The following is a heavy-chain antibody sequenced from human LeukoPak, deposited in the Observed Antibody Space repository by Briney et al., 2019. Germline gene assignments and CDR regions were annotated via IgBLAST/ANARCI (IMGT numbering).Heavy chain of an antibody. CDR1: GYTFTSYD. J-gene: IGHJ4*02. CDR3: ARGRTGIADY. Sequence: GASVKVSCKASGYTFTSYDINWVRQAPGQGLEWMGRIIPILGIANYAQKFQGRVTITADKSTSTAYMELSSLRSEDTAVYYCARGRTGIADYWGQGTLVTVSS. V-gene: IGHV1-69*04. CDR2: IIPILGIA. D-gene: IGHD6-13*01.